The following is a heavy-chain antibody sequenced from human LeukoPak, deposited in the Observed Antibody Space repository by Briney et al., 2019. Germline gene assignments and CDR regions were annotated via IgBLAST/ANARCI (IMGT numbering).Heavy chain of an antibody. V-gene: IGHV5-51*01. J-gene: IGHJ3*02. Sequence: GESLKISCKGSGYSFTSYWIGWVRQMPGKGLEWIGIIYPGDSDTRYSPSFQGQVTISADKSISTAYLQWSSLKASDTAMYYCARRVIAVAGNDAFDIWGQGTMVTVSS. CDR3: ARRVIAVAGNDAFDI. CDR1: GYSFTSYW. D-gene: IGHD6-19*01. CDR2: IYPGDSDT.